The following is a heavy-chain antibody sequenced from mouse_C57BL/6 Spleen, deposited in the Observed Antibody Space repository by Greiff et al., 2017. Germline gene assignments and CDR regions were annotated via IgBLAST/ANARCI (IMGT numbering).Heavy chain of an antibody. CDR3: ARRREQLRPRGWFAY. Sequence: EVQLQQSGPALVKPGASVKISCKASGYTFTDYYMNWVKQSHGKSLEWIGDINPNNGGTSYNQKFKGKATLTVDKSSSTAYMELRSLTSEDSAVYDCARRREQLRPRGWFAYWGQGTLVTVSA. D-gene: IGHD3-2*02. V-gene: IGHV1-26*01. CDR1: GYTFTDYY. CDR2: INPNNGGT. J-gene: IGHJ3*01.